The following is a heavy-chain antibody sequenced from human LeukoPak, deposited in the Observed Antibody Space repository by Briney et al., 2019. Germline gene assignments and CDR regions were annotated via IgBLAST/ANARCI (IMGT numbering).Heavy chain of an antibody. CDR2: ITTTSSYI. V-gene: IGHV3-21*01. CDR3: ARDPYSGSYGVYYYYYMDV. Sequence: GGSLRLSCVASGFTFSSYNMNWVRQAPGKGLEWVSSITTTSSYIYYADSVRGRFTISRDNAKNSLYLQMNGLRAEDTAVYYCARDPYSGSYGVYYYYYMDVWGKGTTVTVSS. D-gene: IGHD1-26*01. J-gene: IGHJ6*03. CDR1: GFTFSSYN.